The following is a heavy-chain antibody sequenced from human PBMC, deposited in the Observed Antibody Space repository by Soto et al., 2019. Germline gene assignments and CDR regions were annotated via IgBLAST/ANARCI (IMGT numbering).Heavy chain of an antibody. D-gene: IGHD3-16*01. CDR1: GFTFSSYS. Sequence: PGGSLRLSCAASGFTFSSYSMNWVRQAPGKGLEWVSYISSSSSTIYYADSVKGRFTISRDNAKNSLYLQMNSLRAEDTAVYYCARDRGIMITFGGARSRGLTPYYFDYWGQGTLVTVSS. CDR3: ARDRGIMITFGGARSRGLTPYYFDY. J-gene: IGHJ4*02. CDR2: ISSSSSTI. V-gene: IGHV3-48*01.